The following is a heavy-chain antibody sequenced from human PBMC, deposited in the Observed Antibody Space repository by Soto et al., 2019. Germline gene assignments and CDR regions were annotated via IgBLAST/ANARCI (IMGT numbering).Heavy chain of an antibody. V-gene: IGHV3-23*01. D-gene: IGHD6-13*01. CDR1: GFTFSSYA. Sequence: EVQLLESGGGLVQPGGSLRLSCAASGFTFSSYAMSWVRQAPGKGLEWVSAISGSGGSTYYADSVNGRFTISSDTSKNTLYPHMKSLSAEDPAVYYFAKDGVAAGTGRDYWGQGTLVTVSS. J-gene: IGHJ4*02. CDR2: ISGSGGST. CDR3: AKDGVAAGTGRDY.